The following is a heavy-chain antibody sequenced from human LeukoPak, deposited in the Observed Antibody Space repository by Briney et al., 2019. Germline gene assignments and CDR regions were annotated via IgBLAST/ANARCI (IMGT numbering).Heavy chain of an antibody. CDR3: ARGPPVSGYDFWSGYFPPNFDY. J-gene: IGHJ4*02. CDR1: GGSISSYY. CDR2: IYHSGST. V-gene: IGHV4-59*12. D-gene: IGHD3-3*01. Sequence: PSETLSLTCTVSGGSISSYYWSWIRQPPGKGLEWIGSIYHSGSTYYNVSLKSRVTISVDTSKNQFSLKLSSVTAADTAVYYCARGPPVSGYDFWSGYFPPNFDYWGQGTLVTVSS.